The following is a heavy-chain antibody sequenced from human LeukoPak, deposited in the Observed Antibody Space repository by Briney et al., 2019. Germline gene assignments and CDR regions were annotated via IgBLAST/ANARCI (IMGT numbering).Heavy chain of an antibody. Sequence: ASVKVSCKASGHTFTGYYMHWVRQAPGQGLEWMGWINPNSGGTNYAQKFQGRVTMTRDTSISTAYMELSRLRSDDTAVYYCARRGGVTYYDFWSGYHQPFDYWGQGTLVTVSS. CDR3: ARRGGVTYYDFWSGYHQPFDY. CDR1: GHTFTGYY. V-gene: IGHV1-2*02. CDR2: INPNSGGT. J-gene: IGHJ4*02. D-gene: IGHD3-3*01.